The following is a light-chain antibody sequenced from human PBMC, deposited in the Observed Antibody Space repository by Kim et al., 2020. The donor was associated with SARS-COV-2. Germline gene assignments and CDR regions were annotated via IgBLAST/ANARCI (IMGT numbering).Light chain of an antibody. CDR3: LQHSTYPIT. CDR1: QDIRND. CDR2: GAS. V-gene: IGKV1-17*01. J-gene: IGKJ5*01. Sequence: ASVGDRVTITCRASQDIRNDLGWYQQNPGRAPKRLMYGASSSQSGVPSRFSGSGSGTEFTLTISSVQPEDFATYFCLQHSTYPITFGQGTRLEIK.